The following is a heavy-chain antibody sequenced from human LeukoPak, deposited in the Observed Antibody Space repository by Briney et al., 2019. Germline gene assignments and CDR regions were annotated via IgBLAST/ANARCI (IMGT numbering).Heavy chain of an antibody. Sequence: PSETLSLTCTVSGGSISSYYWSWIRQPPGKGLEWIGYIYYSGSTYYNPSLKSRVTISVDTSKNQFSLKLSSVTAADTAVYYCARQGLYSSSWFDPWGQGTLVTVSS. CDR1: GGSISSYY. V-gene: IGHV4-59*06. CDR3: ARQGLYSSSWFDP. J-gene: IGHJ5*02. D-gene: IGHD2-15*01. CDR2: IYYSGST.